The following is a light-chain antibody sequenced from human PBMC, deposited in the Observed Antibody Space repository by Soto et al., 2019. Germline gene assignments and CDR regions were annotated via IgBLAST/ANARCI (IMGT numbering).Light chain of an antibody. CDR3: MQGLQILFT. CDR1: QSLLHSNGYNY. Sequence: DIVMTQSPLSLSVTPGAPASISCRSSQSLLHSNGYNYVDWYVQRPGQSPQLLIYLGSTRASGVPGRFSGSGSATDFTLKISRVEAEDVGVYYCMQGLQILFTFGPGTTVDFK. V-gene: IGKV2-28*01. CDR2: LGS. J-gene: IGKJ3*01.